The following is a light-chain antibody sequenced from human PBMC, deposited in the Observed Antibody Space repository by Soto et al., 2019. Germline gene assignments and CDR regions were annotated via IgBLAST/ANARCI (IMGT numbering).Light chain of an antibody. V-gene: IGKV3-15*01. Sequence: EIVLTQSPDTLSLSPGERATLSCGASQSVSSSYLAWYQQKPGQAPRLLIYGASTRATGIPARFSGSGSGTEFTLTISSLQSEDFAVYYCQQYNNWPITFGQGTRREIK. CDR1: QSVSSS. CDR2: GAS. CDR3: QQYNNWPIT. J-gene: IGKJ5*01.